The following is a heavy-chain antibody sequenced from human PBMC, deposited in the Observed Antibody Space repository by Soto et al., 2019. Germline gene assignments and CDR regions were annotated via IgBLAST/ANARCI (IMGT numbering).Heavy chain of an antibody. J-gene: IGHJ6*02. CDR2: ISGYNGHT. V-gene: IGHV1-18*01. CDR1: GYTFTTYG. D-gene: IGHD3-16*01. CDR3: AREGEMPYYYYGLDV. Sequence: QVQLVQSGAEVRKPGASVKVSCKASGYTFTTYGISWVRQAPGQGLEWMGWISGYNGHTKYAQKFQGRVTMTTDTSPSTVYMDLRSLRSGDTAVYYCAREGEMPYYYYGLDVWGQGTTVTVSS.